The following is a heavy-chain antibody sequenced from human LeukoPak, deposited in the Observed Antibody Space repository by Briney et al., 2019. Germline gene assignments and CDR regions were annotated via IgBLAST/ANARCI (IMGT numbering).Heavy chain of an antibody. V-gene: IGHV3-21*06. Sequence: PGGSLRLSCTASGLTFSTSGFSWVRQAPGKGLEWVASIGPTGSDRYHADSIKGRFTISRDNANNFLYLQMNSLRAVDTAVYYCATETNGRHYDYWGQGTLLTVSS. CDR3: ATETNGRHYDY. D-gene: IGHD1-14*01. CDR1: GLTFSTSG. J-gene: IGHJ4*02. CDR2: IGPTGSDR.